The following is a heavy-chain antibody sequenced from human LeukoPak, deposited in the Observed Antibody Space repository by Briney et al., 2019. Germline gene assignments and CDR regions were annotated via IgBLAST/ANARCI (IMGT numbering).Heavy chain of an antibody. CDR2: IYCSGST. CDR3: ARSAPDYDFWSGYSPRGVYYFDY. J-gene: IGHJ4*02. V-gene: IGHV4-59*08. CDR1: GGSISSYY. Sequence: PSETLSLTCTVSGGSISSYYWSWIRQPPGKGLEWIGYIYCSGSTNYNPSLKSRVTISVDTSKNQFSLKLSSVTAADTAVYYCARSAPDYDFWSGYSPRGVYYFDYWGQGTLVTVSS. D-gene: IGHD3-3*01.